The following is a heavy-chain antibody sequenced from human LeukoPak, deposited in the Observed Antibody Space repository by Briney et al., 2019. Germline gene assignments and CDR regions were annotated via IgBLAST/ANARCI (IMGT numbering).Heavy chain of an antibody. J-gene: IGHJ4*02. CDR1: GFTFSSTT. CDR2: ITAIDGRT. Sequence: GGSLRLSCVASGFTFSSTTMGWVRQAPGRGLEWVSSITAIDGRTYYADSVRGRFTISRDNSKNTVYLQLNSLRAGDTAIYYCTKDRRGPAAGTWYFDTWGQGTLVTVSS. CDR3: TKDRRGPAAGTWYFDT. D-gene: IGHD6-13*01. V-gene: IGHV3-23*01.